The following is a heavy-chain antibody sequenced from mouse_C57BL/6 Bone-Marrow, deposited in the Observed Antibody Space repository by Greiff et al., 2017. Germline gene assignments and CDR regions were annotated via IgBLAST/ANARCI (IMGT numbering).Heavy chain of an antibody. J-gene: IGHJ4*01. D-gene: IGHD6-2*01. CDR2: IDPENGDT. V-gene: IGHV14-4*01. Sequence: EVQLQQSGAELVRPGASVKLSCTASGFNIKDDYMHWVKQRPEQGLEWIGWIDPENGDTEYASKFQGKATITADTSSNTASLQLSSLTSEDTAVYYCTTSLFYAMDYWGQGTSVTGSS. CDR3: TTSLFYAMDY. CDR1: GFNIKDDY.